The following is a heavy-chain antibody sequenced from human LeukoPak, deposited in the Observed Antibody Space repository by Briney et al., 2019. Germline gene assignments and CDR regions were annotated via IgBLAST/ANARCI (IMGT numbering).Heavy chain of an antibody. D-gene: IGHD2-15*01. J-gene: IGHJ5*02. CDR1: GFTFSNAW. V-gene: IGHV3-15*01. Sequence: PGGSLRLSCAASGFTFSNAWMSWVRQAPGKGLEWVGRIKSKTDGGTTDYAAPVKGRFTISRDDSKNTLYLQMNSLKTEDTAVYYCTIVPYCSGGSCYQVWFDPWGQGTLVTVSS. CDR3: TIVPYCSGGSCYQVWFDP. CDR2: IKSKTDGGTT.